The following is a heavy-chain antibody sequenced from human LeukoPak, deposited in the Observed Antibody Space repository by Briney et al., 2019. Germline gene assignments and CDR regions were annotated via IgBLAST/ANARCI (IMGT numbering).Heavy chain of an antibody. CDR2: ISNSGST. V-gene: IGHV4-59*12. CDR1: GASISSYY. Sequence: SETLSLTCSVSGASISSYYWSWMRQPPGKGLEWIGYISNSGSTNYNPSLKSRVTISVDTSKNQFSLKLSSVTAADTAVYYCARAGIAAAGTIRGVKYFQHWGQGTLVTVSS. J-gene: IGHJ1*01. CDR3: ARAGIAAAGTIRGVKYFQH. D-gene: IGHD6-13*01.